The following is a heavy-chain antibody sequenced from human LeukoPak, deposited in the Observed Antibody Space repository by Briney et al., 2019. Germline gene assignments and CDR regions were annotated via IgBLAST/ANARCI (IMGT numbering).Heavy chain of an antibody. J-gene: IGHJ6*03. CDR1: GFTFDDYG. V-gene: IGHV3-20*04. CDR2: INWNGGST. CDR3: ARPFQNYYYMDV. Sequence: GGSLRLSCAASGFTFDDYGMSWVRQAPGKGLEWVSGINWNGGSTGYADSVRGRFNISRDNAKNSLYLQMNSLRAEDTAVYYCARPFQNYYYMDVWGKGTTVTVSS.